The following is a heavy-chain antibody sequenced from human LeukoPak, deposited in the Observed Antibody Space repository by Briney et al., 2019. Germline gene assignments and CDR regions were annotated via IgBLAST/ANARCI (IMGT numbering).Heavy chain of an antibody. CDR1: GFTFSSYG. V-gene: IGHV3-23*01. J-gene: IGHJ4*02. D-gene: IGHD5-18*01. Sequence: PGGSLRLSCAASGFTFSSYGLHWVHQAPGKGLEWVSAISGSGGSTYYADSVKGRFTISRDYSKNTLYLQMNSLRAEDTAVYYCAKFPQRHTAMATLDYWGQGTLVTVSS. CDR3: AKFPQRHTAMATLDY. CDR2: ISGSGGST.